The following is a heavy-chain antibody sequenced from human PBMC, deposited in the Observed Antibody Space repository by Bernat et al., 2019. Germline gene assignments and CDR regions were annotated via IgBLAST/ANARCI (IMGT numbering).Heavy chain of an antibody. Sequence: QVQLVQSGAEVKKPGASVKVSCKASGYTFTSYAMHWVRQAPGQRLEWMGWINAGNGKTKYSQKFQGRVTITRDTSASTAYMELSSLRSEDTAVYYCARGASYGPPGFDYWGQGTLVTVSS. CDR3: ARGASYGPPGFDY. J-gene: IGHJ4*02. CDR1: GYTFTSYA. CDR2: INAGNGKT. V-gene: IGHV1-3*01. D-gene: IGHD3-10*01.